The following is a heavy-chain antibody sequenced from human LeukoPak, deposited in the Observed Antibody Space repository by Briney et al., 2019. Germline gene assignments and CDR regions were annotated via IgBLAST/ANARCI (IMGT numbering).Heavy chain of an antibody. V-gene: IGHV4-34*01. D-gene: IGHD6-19*01. CDR1: GGSFSGYY. J-gene: IGHJ4*02. CDR2: ISHSGST. Sequence: SETLSLTCAVYGGSFSGYYWSWIRQPPGKGLEWIGEISHSGSTNYNPSLKSRVTISVGTSKIQFSLKLSSVTAADTAVYYCARIPQYSSGWYRFRTYYYYDYWGQGTLVTVSS. CDR3: ARIPQYSSGWYRFRTYYYYDY.